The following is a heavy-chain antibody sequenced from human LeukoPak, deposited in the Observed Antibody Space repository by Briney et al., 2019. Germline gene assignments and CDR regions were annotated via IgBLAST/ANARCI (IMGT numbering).Heavy chain of an antibody. D-gene: IGHD3-22*01. V-gene: IGHV3-30*02. Sequence: RGSLRLSCAASGFTFSSYGMHWVRQAPGKGLEWVAFIRYDGSNKYYADSVKGRVTISRDNSKNTLYLQMNSLRAEDTAVYYCAKDSSVYYYDSRNFDYWGQRTLFTVSS. CDR2: IRYDGSNK. CDR1: GFTFSSYG. J-gene: IGHJ4*02. CDR3: AKDSSVYYYDSRNFDY.